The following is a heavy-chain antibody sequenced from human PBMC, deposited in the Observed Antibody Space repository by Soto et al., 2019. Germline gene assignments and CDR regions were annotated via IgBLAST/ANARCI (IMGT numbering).Heavy chain of an antibody. V-gene: IGHV1-69*13. CDR1: GGTFSSYA. CDR3: ARGLYGDYRFDYFDY. CDR2: IIPIFGTA. J-gene: IGHJ4*02. Sequence: ASVKVSCKASGGTFSSYAISWVRQAPGQGLEWMGGIIPIFGTANYAQKFQGRVTITADESTSTAYMELSSLRSEDTAVYYCARGLYGDYRFDYFDYWGQGTLVTVSS. D-gene: IGHD4-17*01.